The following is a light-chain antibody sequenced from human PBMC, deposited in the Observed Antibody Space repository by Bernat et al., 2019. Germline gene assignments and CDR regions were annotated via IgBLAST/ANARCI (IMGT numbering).Light chain of an antibody. J-gene: IGKJ1*01. CDR3: HQYDKWPLWT. Sequence: EIVLTQSPATLSVSPGEGATLSCRASQSVNINIAWYQQKPGQAPRLLIYGGTSRATGIPARFSGIGSGTEFTLSISSLQSEDFAIYYCHQYDKWPLWTFGQGTIVDIK. CDR2: GGT. V-gene: IGKV3-15*01. CDR1: QSVNIN.